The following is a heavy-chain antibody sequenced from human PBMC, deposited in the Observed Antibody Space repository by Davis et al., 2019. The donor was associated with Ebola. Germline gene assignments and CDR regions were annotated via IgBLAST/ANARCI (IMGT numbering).Heavy chain of an antibody. CDR2: IRSKAYGATT. D-gene: IGHD1-1*01. V-gene: IGHV3-49*04. J-gene: IGHJ4*02. CDR1: GFTVSSNY. CDR3: CRHSINWAYDY. Sequence: GESLKISCAASGFTVSSNYMSWVRQAPGKGLEWVGFIRSKAYGATTEYAASVTGRFTISRDDSASIAYLQMNSLRTEDTAVYYCCRHSINWAYDYWGQGTLVTVSS.